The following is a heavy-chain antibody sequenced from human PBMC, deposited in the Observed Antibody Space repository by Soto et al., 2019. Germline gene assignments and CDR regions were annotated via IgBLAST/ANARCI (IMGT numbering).Heavy chain of an antibody. CDR3: VRDQYSSSWGY. V-gene: IGHV1-46*03. J-gene: IGHJ4*02. CDR2: INPSGGIP. CDR1: GFTLTSYY. Sequence: QVQLVQSGAEVKKPGASVKLSCKASGFTLTSYYMHWVRQAPGQGLEWMGIINPSGGIPTYAQKFRGRVTMSRDTSTSTVYMELSRLRSGDTAVYYCVRDQYSSSWGYWGQGTLVTVSS. D-gene: IGHD6-13*01.